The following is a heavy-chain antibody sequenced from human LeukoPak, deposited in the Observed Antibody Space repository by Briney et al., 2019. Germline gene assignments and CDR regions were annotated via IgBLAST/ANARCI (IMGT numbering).Heavy chain of an antibody. CDR3: AREGPRNYYFDY. J-gene: IGHJ4*02. Sequence: GGSLRLSCAASGFTFSSNAMHWVRQAPGKGLEYVSAISSNGGSTYYANSVKGRFTISRDNSKNTLYLQMCSLRAEDMAVYYCAREGPRNYYFDYWGQGTLVTVSS. CDR2: ISSNGGST. V-gene: IGHV3-64*01. CDR1: GFTFSSNA.